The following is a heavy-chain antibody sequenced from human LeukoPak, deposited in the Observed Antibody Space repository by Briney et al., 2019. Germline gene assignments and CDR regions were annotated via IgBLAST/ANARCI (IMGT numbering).Heavy chain of an antibody. D-gene: IGHD2-8*01. V-gene: IGHV3-73*01. Sequence: GGSLRLSCAASGFTFSGSAMHWVRQASGKGLEWVGRIRSKANSYATAYAASVKGRFTISRDDSKNTAYLQMNSLKTEDTAVYYCTRPLRYCTNGVCYSPGDAFDIWGQGTMVTVSS. CDR3: TRPLRYCTNGVCYSPGDAFDI. CDR2: IRSKANSYAT. CDR1: GFTFSGSA. J-gene: IGHJ3*02.